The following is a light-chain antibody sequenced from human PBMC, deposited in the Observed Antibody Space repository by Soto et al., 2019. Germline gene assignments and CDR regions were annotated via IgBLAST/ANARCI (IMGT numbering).Light chain of an antibody. Sequence: DIVMTQSPAPLSASPGERATLSCRSSQSVNSNLAWYQQNPGQAPRLLIYDASNRATGIPARFSGSGSGTDFTLTISSLEPEEFAFYYCQQRSNWPPQVTLGQGTRLEIK. J-gene: IGKJ5*01. CDR1: QSVNSN. V-gene: IGKV3-11*01. CDR2: DAS. CDR3: QQRSNWPPQVT.